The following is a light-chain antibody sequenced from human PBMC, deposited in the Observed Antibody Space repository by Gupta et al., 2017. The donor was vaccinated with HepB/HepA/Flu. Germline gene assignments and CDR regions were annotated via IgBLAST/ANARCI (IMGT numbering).Light chain of an antibody. CDR1: QGIDHC. J-gene: IGKJ4*01. CDR3: QKYNSDRFT. CDR2: SAS. Sequence: DIQMTQSPSTLSASVGDRVTITCRASQGIDHCLAWYQQKPGKAPTLLIYSASNLEIGVPSRFSGSGSGTEFTLTISSLQPDDVATYYCQKYNSDRFTFGGGTKVDI. V-gene: IGKV1-5*03.